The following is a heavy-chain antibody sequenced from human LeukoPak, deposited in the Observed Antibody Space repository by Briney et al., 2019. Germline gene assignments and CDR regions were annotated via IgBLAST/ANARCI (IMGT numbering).Heavy chain of an antibody. D-gene: IGHD4-11*01. CDR2: ISWNSGSI. J-gene: IGHJ1*01. Sequence: QPGRSLRLSCAASGFTFDDYAMHWVRQAPGKGLEWVSGISWNSGSIGYADSVKGRFTISRDNAKNSLYLQMNSLGVDDTAVYYCGTYSINNAREFQYWGQGTLVTVPS. CDR1: GFTFDDYA. V-gene: IGHV3-9*01. CDR3: GTYSINNAREFQY.